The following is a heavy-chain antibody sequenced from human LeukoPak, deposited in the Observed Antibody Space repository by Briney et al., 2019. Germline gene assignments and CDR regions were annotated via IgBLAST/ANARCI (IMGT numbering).Heavy chain of an antibody. J-gene: IGHJ4*02. CDR2: ISGSGGST. D-gene: IGHD6-13*01. CDR1: GLTFSSYA. CDR3: AKADPEAAGEY. V-gene: IGHV3-23*01. Sequence: GGSLRRPCAASGLTFSSYAMSWVRQAPGKGLGWVSAISGSGGSTYYADSVKGRFTISRDNSKNTLYLQMNSLRAEDTAVYYCAKADPEAAGEYWGQGTLVTVSS.